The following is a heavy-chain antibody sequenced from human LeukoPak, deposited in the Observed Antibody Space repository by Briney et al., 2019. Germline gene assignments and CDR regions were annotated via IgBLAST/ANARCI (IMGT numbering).Heavy chain of an antibody. CDR2: INPNSGGT. CDR1: GYTFTGYY. V-gene: IGHV1-2*02. CDR3: ARDGHCSGGSCYFVGWYFDL. J-gene: IGHJ2*01. Sequence: ASVKVSCKASGYTFTGYYMHWVRQAPGQGLEWMGWINPNSGGTNYAQKFQGRVTMTRDTSISTAYMELSRLRSDDTAVYYCARDGHCSGGSCYFVGWYFDLWGRGTLVTVSS. D-gene: IGHD2-15*01.